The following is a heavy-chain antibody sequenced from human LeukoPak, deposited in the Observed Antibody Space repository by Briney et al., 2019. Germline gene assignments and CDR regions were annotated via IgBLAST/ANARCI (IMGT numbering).Heavy chain of an antibody. V-gene: IGHV3-30*18. CDR3: AKDASTVTLHADY. D-gene: IGHD4-17*01. J-gene: IGHJ4*02. CDR2: SSYDGSNR. CDR1: GFTFSSFG. Sequence: GRSLRLSCAASGFTFSSFGMHWVRQAPGKGLEWVAVSSYDGSNRYYADSVKGRFTISRDNSKNTLYLQMNSLRAEDTAVYYCAKDASTVTLHADYWGQGTLVTVSS.